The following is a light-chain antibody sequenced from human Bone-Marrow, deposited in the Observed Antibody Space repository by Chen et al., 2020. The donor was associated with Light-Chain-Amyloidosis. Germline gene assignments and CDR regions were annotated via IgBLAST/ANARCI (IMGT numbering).Light chain of an antibody. CDR1: QTIVTY. CDR3: LQTYSTPPT. J-gene: IGKJ1*01. CDR2: AAS. Sequence: DIQMTQSPSSLSASVGDRVTITCRASQTIVTYLNWYQQRPGKPPKLLISAASNLHGGVPSRFSGSASGTEFTLTISSLQPEDLATYYCLQTYSTPPTFGQGTKVTIK. V-gene: IGKV1-39*01.